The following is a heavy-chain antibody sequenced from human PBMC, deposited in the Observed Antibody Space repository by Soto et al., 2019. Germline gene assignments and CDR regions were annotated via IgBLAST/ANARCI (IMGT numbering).Heavy chain of an antibody. J-gene: IGHJ6*02. CDR2: MNPNSGNT. D-gene: IGHD3-10*01. CDR1: GYTFTSYD. CDR3: ASSCFGELYYGMDV. V-gene: IGHV1-8*01. Sequence: ASVKVSCKASGYTFTSYDINWVRQATGQGLEWMGWMNPNSGNTGYAQKFQGRVTMTRNTSISTAYMELSSLRSEDTAVYYCASSCFGELYYGMDVWGQGTTVTVSS.